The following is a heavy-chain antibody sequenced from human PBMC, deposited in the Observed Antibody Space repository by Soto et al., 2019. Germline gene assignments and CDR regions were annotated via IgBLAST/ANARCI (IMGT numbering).Heavy chain of an antibody. J-gene: IGHJ4*02. Sequence: QVQLVESGGGVVQPGRSLRLSCAASGFTFSSYGMHWVRQAPGKGLEWVAVISYDGSNKYYADSVKGRFTISRDNSKNTLYLQMNSLRAEDTAAYYCAKAHRGGNDYWGQGTLVTVSS. CDR3: AKAHRGGNDY. D-gene: IGHD3-10*01. V-gene: IGHV3-30*18. CDR1: GFTFSSYG. CDR2: ISYDGSNK.